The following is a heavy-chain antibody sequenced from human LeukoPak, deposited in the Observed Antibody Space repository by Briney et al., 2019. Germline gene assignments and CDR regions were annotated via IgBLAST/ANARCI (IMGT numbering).Heavy chain of an antibody. D-gene: IGHD6-19*01. V-gene: IGHV3-30-3*01. J-gene: IGHJ4*02. CDR2: ISYDGSNK. CDR1: GFTFSSYA. Sequence: PGGSLRLSCAASGFTFSSYAMHWVRQAPSKGLEWVAVISYDGSNKYYADSVKGRFTISRDNSKNTLYLQMNSLRAEDTAVYYCARDSGSSGWYLISYYFDYWGQGTLVTVSS. CDR3: ARDSGSSGWYLISYYFDY.